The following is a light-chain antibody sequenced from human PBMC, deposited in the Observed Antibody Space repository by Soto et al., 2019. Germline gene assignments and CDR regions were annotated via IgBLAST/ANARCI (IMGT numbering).Light chain of an antibody. Sequence: DIVMTQSPDSLAVSLGERATINCKSSQSVLYSSNNKNYLAWYQQKPGQPPKLLIYWASTRESGVPDRFSGSGSETDFTLTISSLQAEDVAVYYCQQYYSTQFTFGPGTKVDIK. J-gene: IGKJ3*01. V-gene: IGKV4-1*01. CDR3: QQYYSTQFT. CDR1: QSVLYSSNNKNY. CDR2: WAS.